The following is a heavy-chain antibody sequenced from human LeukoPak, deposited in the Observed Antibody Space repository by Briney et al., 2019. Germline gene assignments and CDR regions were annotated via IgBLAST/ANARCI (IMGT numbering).Heavy chain of an antibody. V-gene: IGHV5-51*01. CDR2: IYPGDSDT. J-gene: IGHJ4*02. Sequence: GESLKISCKGSGYSFTSYWIGWVRQMPGKDLEWMGIIYPGDSDTRYSPSFQGQVTISADESISTAYLQWSSLKASDTAMYYCAREWSPSSSWDSDYWGQGTLVTVSS. CDR1: GYSFTSYW. D-gene: IGHD6-13*01. CDR3: AREWSPSSSWDSDY.